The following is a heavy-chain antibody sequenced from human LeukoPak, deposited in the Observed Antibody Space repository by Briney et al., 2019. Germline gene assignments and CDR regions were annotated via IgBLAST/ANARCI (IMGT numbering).Heavy chain of an antibody. CDR1: GFTFSIYA. CDR3: ARDPSSGYYYYFDY. D-gene: IGHD3-22*01. J-gene: IGHJ4*02. Sequence: GGSLRLSCAASGFTFSIYAMHWVRQAPGKGLEWVAVISYDGSNKYYADSVKGRFTISRDSSKNTLYLQMNSLRAEDTAVYYCARDPSSGYYYYFDYWGQGTLVTVSS. CDR2: ISYDGSNK. V-gene: IGHV3-30-3*01.